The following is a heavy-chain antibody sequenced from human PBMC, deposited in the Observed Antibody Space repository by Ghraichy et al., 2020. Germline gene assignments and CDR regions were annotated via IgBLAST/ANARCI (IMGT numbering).Heavy chain of an antibody. J-gene: IGHJ3*02. CDR1: GGSISSSSYY. CDR3: ARHAGSDFWSVYYPSDAFDI. D-gene: IGHD3-3*01. V-gene: IGHV4-39*01. Sequence: ESLNISCTVSGGSISSSSYYWGWIRHPPGKGLEWIGSIYYSGSTYYNPSLKSRVTISVDTSKNQFSLKLSSVTAADTAVYYCARHAGSDFWSVYYPSDAFDIWGQGTMVTVSS. CDR2: IYYSGST.